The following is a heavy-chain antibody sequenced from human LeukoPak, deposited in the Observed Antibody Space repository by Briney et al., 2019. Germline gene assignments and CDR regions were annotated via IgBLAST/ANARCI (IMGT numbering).Heavy chain of an antibody. J-gene: IGHJ5*02. D-gene: IGHD2-15*01. CDR2: IIGSGGST. CDR1: GFTFNNYA. V-gene: IGHV3-23*01. Sequence: GGSLRLSCAASGFTFNNYAMTWVRQAPGKGLEWVSTIIGSGGSTDYADSVKGRFTISRDNSKDTLFLQMHSLRVEDTAVYYCATFCSGGDCYSFAPWGQGTLVTVSS. CDR3: ATFCSGGDCYSFAP.